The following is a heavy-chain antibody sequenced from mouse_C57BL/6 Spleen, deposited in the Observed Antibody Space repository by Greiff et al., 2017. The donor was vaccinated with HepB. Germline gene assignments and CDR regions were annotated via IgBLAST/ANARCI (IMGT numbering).Heavy chain of an antibody. J-gene: IGHJ4*01. Sequence: QVQLKESGAELVMPGASVKLSCKASGYTFTSYWMHWVKQRPGQGLEWIGEIDPSDSYTNYNQKFKGKSTLTVDKSSSTAYMQLSSLTSEDSAVYYCARETTVVEKDYAMDYWGQGTSVTVSS. V-gene: IGHV1-69*01. D-gene: IGHD1-1*01. CDR1: GYTFTSYW. CDR2: IDPSDSYT. CDR3: ARETTVVEKDYAMDY.